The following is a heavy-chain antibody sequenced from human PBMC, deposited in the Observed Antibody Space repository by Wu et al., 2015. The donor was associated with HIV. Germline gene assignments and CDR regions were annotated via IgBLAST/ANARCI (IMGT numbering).Heavy chain of an antibody. Sequence: QVHLVQSGAEVKKPGSSVKVSCKASGGTFSNYAISWVRQAPGQGLEWMGGIIPIFGSANYAQKFQGRVTVTADKFTSTAYMDLRSLKFEDTAVYYCATEGAAAGHEYFQHWGQGTLVTVSS. V-gene: IGHV1-69*14. CDR3: ATEGAAAGHEYFQH. CDR1: GGTFSNYA. CDR2: IIPIFGSA. D-gene: IGHD6-13*01. J-gene: IGHJ1*01.